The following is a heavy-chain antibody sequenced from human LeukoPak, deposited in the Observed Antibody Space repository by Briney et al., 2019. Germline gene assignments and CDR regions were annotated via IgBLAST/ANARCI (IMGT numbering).Heavy chain of an antibody. CDR3: ARGGMYSSGWYEYLVDY. CDR1: GYTFTSYD. V-gene: IGHV1-8*01. J-gene: IGHJ4*02. D-gene: IGHD6-19*01. CDR2: MNPNSGNT. Sequence: ASVTVSCKASGYTFTSYDINWVRQAPGQGLEWMGWMNPNSGNTGYAQKFQGRVTMTRNTSISTAYMELSSLRSEDTAVYYCARGGMYSSGWYEYLVDYWGQGTLVTVSS.